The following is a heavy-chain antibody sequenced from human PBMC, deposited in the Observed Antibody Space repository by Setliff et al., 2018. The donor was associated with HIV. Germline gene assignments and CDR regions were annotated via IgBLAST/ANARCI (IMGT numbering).Heavy chain of an antibody. Sequence: GESLKISCQGSGYYFTTFWIAWVRQMPGKGLEWMGFIYPGDSHTTYSPSFQGQVTISVDTSVSTAYLQWSSLKASDTAMYFCATHTLNNAAFDLWGQGTVVTVSS. CDR3: ATHTLNNAAFDL. V-gene: IGHV5-51*01. J-gene: IGHJ3*01. CDR2: IYPGDSHT. CDR1: GYYFTTFW.